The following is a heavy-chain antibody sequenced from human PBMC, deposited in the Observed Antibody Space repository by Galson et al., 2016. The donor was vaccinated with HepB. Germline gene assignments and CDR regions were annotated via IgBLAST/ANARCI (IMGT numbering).Heavy chain of an antibody. CDR3: ARDVTVAGTVLDY. CDR1: GFTFSNYG. J-gene: IGHJ4*02. CDR2: IWYDGNNK. D-gene: IGHD4-23*01. V-gene: IGHV3-33*01. Sequence: SLRLSCAASGFTFSNYGIHWVRQVPGKGLEWVAVIWYDGNNKYYADSVKGRFTISRDNSKKTLYLQMNSLRGEDTAVYYCARDVTVAGTVLDYWGQGILVTVSS.